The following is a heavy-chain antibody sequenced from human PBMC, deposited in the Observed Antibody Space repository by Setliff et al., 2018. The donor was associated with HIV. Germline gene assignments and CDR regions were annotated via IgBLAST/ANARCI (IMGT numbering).Heavy chain of an antibody. CDR2: SSPNGNT. CDR1: GYTFVKFG. Sequence: ASVKVSCKTSGYTFVKFGISWVRQAPGQGLEWLGWSSPNGNTKNHHKFEGRITMTTDTSTSTAYIELRSLRSDDTAVYYCARDDDYISSSGLGYWGQGTLVTVSS. V-gene: IGHV1-18*01. CDR3: ARDDDYISSSGLGY. D-gene: IGHD6-6*01. J-gene: IGHJ4*02.